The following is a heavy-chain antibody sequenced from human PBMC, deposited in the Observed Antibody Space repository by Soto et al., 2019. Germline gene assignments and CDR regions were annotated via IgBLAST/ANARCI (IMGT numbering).Heavy chain of an antibody. D-gene: IGHD3-9*01. CDR1: GFTFSNAW. CDR3: TTEQEDFDWSSDI. V-gene: IGHV3-15*01. J-gene: IGHJ3*02. CDR2: IKSKTDGGTT. Sequence: GWSLRLSCAASGFTFSNAWMSWVRQAPGKGLEWVGRIKSKTDGGTTDYAAPVKGRFTISRDDSKNTLDLQMNSLKTEDTAVYYCTTEQEDFDWSSDIWGQGTMVTVSS.